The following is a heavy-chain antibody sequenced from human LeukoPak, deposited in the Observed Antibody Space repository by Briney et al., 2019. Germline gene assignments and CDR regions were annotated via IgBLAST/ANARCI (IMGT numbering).Heavy chain of an antibody. CDR3: ARRFPYAKSQYYFDY. CDR1: GGSISSYY. V-gene: IGHV4-59*08. J-gene: IGHJ4*02. Sequence: SETLSLTCTVSGGSISSYYWSWIRQPPGKGLEWIGYIYYSGSTNYNPSLKSRVTISVETSKKQFSLKLSSVTAADTAVYYCARRFPYAKSQYYFDYWGQGTLVTVSS. D-gene: IGHD2-2*01. CDR2: IYYSGST.